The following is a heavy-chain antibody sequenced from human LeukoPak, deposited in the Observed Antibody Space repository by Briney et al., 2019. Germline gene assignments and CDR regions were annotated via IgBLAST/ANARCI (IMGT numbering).Heavy chain of an antibody. CDR3: ARGRAAFVVVPAATLRPFDY. Sequence: PSETLSLTCAVSGYSISSGYYWGWIRQPPGKGLEWIGSIYHSGSTNYNPSLKSRVTISVDTSKNQFSLKLSSVTAADTAVYYCARGRAAFVVVPAATLRPFDYWGQGTLVTVSS. D-gene: IGHD2-2*01. CDR1: GYSISSGYY. V-gene: IGHV4-38-2*01. J-gene: IGHJ4*02. CDR2: IYHSGST.